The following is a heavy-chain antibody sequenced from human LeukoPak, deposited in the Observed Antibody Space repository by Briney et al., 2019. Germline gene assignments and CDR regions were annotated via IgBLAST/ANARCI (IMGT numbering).Heavy chain of an antibody. CDR2: IRYDGSNK. Sequence: GGSLRLSCAASGFTFSSYGMHWVRQAPGKGLEWVAFIRYDGSNKYYADSVKGRFTISRDNSKNTLYLQMNSLRAEDTAVYYCANFHSWRVRVGPWRTHTDYGEELDYWGQGTLVTVSS. J-gene: IGHJ4*02. V-gene: IGHV3-30*02. CDR3: ANFHSWRVRVGPWRTHTDYGEELDY. D-gene: IGHD4-17*01. CDR1: GFTFSSYG.